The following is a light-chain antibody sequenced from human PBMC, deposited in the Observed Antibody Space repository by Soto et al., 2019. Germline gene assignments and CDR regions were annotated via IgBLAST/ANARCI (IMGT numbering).Light chain of an antibody. Sequence: ETVMTQSPATLSLSPGERATLSCRASQSVSTNLVWYQQRPGQAPGLLIYSASIRATGIPARFSGSGSETEFTLTISSLQSEDSALYYCQQYKNWPPWTFGQGTKVEV. CDR1: QSVSTN. J-gene: IGKJ1*01. CDR2: SAS. V-gene: IGKV3-15*01. CDR3: QQYKNWPPWT.